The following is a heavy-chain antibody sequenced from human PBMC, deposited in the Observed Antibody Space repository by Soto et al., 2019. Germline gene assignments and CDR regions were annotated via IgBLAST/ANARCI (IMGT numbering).Heavy chain of an antibody. D-gene: IGHD3-9*01. CDR1: GFTFSLSA. J-gene: IGHJ4*02. CDR3: AKGQEYDILTGCDY. CDR2: ISGGGGST. V-gene: IGHV3-23*01. Sequence: EVQLLESGGGFVQPGESLRLSCAASGFTFSLSAMSWVRQAPGRGLEWVSFISGGGGSTEYADSVKGRFTISRDNSKDTVHLQMNSLRAEDTAVYYCAKGQEYDILTGCDYWGQGALVTVSS.